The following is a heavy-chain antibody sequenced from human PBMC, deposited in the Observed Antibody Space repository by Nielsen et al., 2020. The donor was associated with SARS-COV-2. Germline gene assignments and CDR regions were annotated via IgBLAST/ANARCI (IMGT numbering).Heavy chain of an antibody. J-gene: IGHJ3*02. Sequence: GGSLRLSCAASGFTFNIYAMAWVRRAPGRGLEWVSDTSASGASTYYADSVKGRFSISRDNSRNTLYLQMNSLRVEDTAIYFCAKDDVVRGDAYDIWGQGTVVTVSS. CDR2: TSASGAST. CDR1: GFTFNIYA. CDR3: AKDDVVRGDAYDI. D-gene: IGHD3-10*01. V-gene: IGHV3-23*01.